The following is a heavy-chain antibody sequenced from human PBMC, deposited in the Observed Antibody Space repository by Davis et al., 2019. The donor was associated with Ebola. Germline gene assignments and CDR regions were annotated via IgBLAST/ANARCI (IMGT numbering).Heavy chain of an antibody. CDR3: ARARSQRWDLPYPDS. J-gene: IGHJ4*02. CDR1: GGSITNYY. V-gene: IGHV4-59*13. CDR2: LYYTGGT. D-gene: IGHD5-24*01. Sequence: PSETLSLTCTVSGGSITNYYWTWIRQSPGKKLEWLGWLYYTGGTNYNPSFRNRVTISSDKSNNVISLQLTSMTPADTGIYYCARARSQRWDLPYPDSWGRGALVTVSS.